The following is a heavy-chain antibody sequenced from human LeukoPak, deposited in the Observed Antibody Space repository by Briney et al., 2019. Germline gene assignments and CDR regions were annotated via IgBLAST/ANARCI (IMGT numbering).Heavy chain of an antibody. CDR3: ARGDYDTSGYKFDY. J-gene: IGHJ4*02. V-gene: IGHV1-2*06. Sequence: GESLKISCKASGYTFTGYYMHWVRQAPGQGLGWMGRIIPNSGGTNSGQKFQGRLTMTRDTSISTAYMELSRLSSDDTAVYYCARGDYDTSGYKFDYWGQGTLVTVSS. CDR2: IIPNSGGT. D-gene: IGHD3-22*01. CDR1: GYTFTGYY.